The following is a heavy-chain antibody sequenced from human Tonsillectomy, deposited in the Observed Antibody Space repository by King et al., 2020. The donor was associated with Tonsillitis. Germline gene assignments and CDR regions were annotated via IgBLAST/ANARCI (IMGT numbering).Heavy chain of an antibody. CDR3: ARETVITPDYYYGMDV. CDR1: GYTFTHYG. Sequence: QLVQSGAEVKKPGASVKVSCKASGYTFTHYGISWVRQAPGQGLEWMGWISAYNGNTNYTQKLQGRGTLTTDPSTSTAYMELRSLRSDDTAVYYCARETVITPDYYYGMDVWGQGTTVTVSS. V-gene: IGHV1-18*01. J-gene: IGHJ6*02. CDR2: ISAYNGNT. D-gene: IGHD4-23*01.